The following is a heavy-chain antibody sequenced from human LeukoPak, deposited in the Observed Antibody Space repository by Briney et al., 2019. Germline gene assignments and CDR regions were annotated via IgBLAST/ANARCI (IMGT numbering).Heavy chain of an antibody. CDR2: ISYDGSNK. Sequence: GGSLRLSCAASGFTFSSSGMQWVRQAPGKGLEWVAVISYDGSNKYYADSVKGRFTISRDNSKNTLYLQMNSLRAEDTAVYYCAKAPGGYCSGGSCYSFPYWGQGTLVTVSS. V-gene: IGHV3-30*18. CDR3: AKAPGGYCSGGSCYSFPY. D-gene: IGHD2-15*01. CDR1: GFTFSSSG. J-gene: IGHJ4*02.